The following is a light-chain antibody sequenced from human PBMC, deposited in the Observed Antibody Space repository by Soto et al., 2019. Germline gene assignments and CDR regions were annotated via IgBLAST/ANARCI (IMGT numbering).Light chain of an antibody. Sequence: EIVMTQSPATLSVSPGERATLSCRVSQSISSNLAWYRQKPGQAPRLLIYGAFTRATGVPVRFSGSGSGTEFTLTISSLQSEDSAVYYCQQYNNWPSLTFGGGTKVDIK. V-gene: IGKV3-15*01. CDR2: GAF. CDR1: QSISSN. CDR3: QQYNNWPSLT. J-gene: IGKJ4*01.